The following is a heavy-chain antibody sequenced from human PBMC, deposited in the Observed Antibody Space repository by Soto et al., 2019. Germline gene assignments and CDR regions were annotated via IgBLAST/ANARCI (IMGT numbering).Heavy chain of an antibody. CDR3: GRGGSNWSSRRDDY. CDR2: IGGSGSHI. V-gene: IGHV3-11*01. D-gene: IGHD1-20*01. CDR1: GFTFSDYY. Sequence: QVKLVESGGGLVKPGGSLRLSCAASGFTFSDYYMSWIRQAPGKGLEWVSYIGGSGSHIYYADSMKGRFTISRDNAKNALYLQMNSRRADDTAVYYCGRGGSNWSSRRDDYWGQGTLVSVSS. J-gene: IGHJ4*02.